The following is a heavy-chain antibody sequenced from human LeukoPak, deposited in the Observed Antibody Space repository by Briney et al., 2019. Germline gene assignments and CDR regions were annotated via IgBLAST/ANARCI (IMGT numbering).Heavy chain of an antibody. D-gene: IGHD3-10*01. J-gene: IGHJ4*02. V-gene: IGHV3-23*01. CDR2: ISGSGDNT. CDR3: AQDLWFGENRSGFY. Sequence: GGSLRLSCAASGFTFRSYAMSWVRQAPGKGLEWVSAISGSGDNTYYADSVKGRFTISRDNSKNTLYLQTNSLRAEDTAVYYCAQDLWFGENRSGFYWGQGTLVIVS. CDR1: GFTFRSYA.